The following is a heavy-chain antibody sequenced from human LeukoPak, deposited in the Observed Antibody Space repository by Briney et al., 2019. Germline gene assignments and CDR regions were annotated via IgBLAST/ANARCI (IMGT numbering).Heavy chain of an antibody. CDR1: GFTFSTYA. CDR3: AKGVLGYCSSSSCYAYDC. D-gene: IGHD2-2*01. Sequence: GGSLRLSCAASGFTFSTYAMSWVRQAPGKGLEWVSAISGNGVDTYYADSVKGRFTISRDNSKNTLYLQMNSLRAEDTALYYCAKGVLGYCSSSSCYAYDCWGQGTLVTVSS. CDR2: ISGNGVDT. J-gene: IGHJ4*02. V-gene: IGHV3-23*01.